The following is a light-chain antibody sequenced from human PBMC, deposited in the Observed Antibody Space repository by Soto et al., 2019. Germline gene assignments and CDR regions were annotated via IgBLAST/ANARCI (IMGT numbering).Light chain of an antibody. CDR3: QQYNHWWT. Sequence: IVLTQSPGTLSLSPGERATLSCRASQTVSSSYLAWYQQKPGQAPRLLIYGASARATGIPARFSGSASGTEFTLTISSLQSEDSAVYYCQQYNHWWTFGQGTKVDIK. J-gene: IGKJ1*01. CDR1: QTVSSSY. V-gene: IGKV3-15*01. CDR2: GAS.